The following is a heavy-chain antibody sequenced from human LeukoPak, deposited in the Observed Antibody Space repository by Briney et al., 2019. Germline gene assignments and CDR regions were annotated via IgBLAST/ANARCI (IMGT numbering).Heavy chain of an antibody. CDR2: INPSGSST. Sequence: ASVKVSCKASGYSFTSHYMRWVRQAPGQGLEWMGLINPSGSSTLYAQKFQGRVTMTRDMSTTTDYMELSSLRSEDTAVYYCARDVRRYNSNWENWFDPWGQGTLVTVSS. J-gene: IGHJ5*02. CDR3: ARDVRRYNSNWENWFDP. V-gene: IGHV1-46*01. D-gene: IGHD6-13*01. CDR1: GYSFTSHY.